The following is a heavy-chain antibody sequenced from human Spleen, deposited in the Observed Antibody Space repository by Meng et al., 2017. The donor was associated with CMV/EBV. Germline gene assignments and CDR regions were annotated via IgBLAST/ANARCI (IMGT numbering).Heavy chain of an antibody. Sequence: LRLSCTVSGGSISSGGYYWSWIRQHPGKGLEWIVYIYYSGSTYYNPSLKSGVTISVDTSKNRFSLKLGSVTAADTAVYYCARESWDSSVWHGMDVGGPGTTVTVSS. J-gene: IGHJ6*02. D-gene: IGHD6-19*01. V-gene: IGHV4-31*03. CDR1: GGSISSGGYY. CDR2: IYYSGST. CDR3: ARESWDSSVWHGMDV.